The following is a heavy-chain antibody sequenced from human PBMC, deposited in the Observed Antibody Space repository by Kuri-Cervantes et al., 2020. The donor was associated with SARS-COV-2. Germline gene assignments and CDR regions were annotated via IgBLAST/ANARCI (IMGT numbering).Heavy chain of an antibody. D-gene: IGHD3-22*01. J-gene: IGHJ4*02. CDR3: ARDADSSGSLDY. CDR1: GGSISSYY. V-gene: IGHV4-4*07. CDR2: IYTSGST. Sequence: SETLSLTCTVSGGSISSYYWSWIRQPAGKGLEWIGHIYTSGSTNYNPSLKSRVTMSVDTSKNQFSLKLSSVTAADTAVYYCARDADSSGSLDYWGQGTLVTVSS.